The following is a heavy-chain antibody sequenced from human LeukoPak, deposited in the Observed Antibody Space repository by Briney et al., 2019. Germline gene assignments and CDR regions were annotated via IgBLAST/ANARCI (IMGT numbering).Heavy chain of an antibody. V-gene: IGHV4-31*11. J-gene: IGHJ3*02. Sequence: SETLSLTCAVYGGSFSGYYWSWIRQHPGKGLEWIGYIYYSGSTYYNPSLKSRVTISVDTSKNQFSLKLSSVTAADTAVYYCARGQGLFDAFDIWGQGTMVTVSS. CDR2: IYYSGST. CDR3: ARGQGLFDAFDI. D-gene: IGHD3/OR15-3a*01. CDR1: GGSFSGYY.